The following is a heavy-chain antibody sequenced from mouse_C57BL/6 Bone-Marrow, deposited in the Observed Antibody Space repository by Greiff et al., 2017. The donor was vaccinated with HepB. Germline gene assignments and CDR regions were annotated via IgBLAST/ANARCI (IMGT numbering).Heavy chain of an antibody. D-gene: IGHD1-1*01. CDR3: TSSSYVWYFDV. J-gene: IGHJ1*03. CDR1: GYTFTSYW. CDR2: IYPGNSDN. Sequence: EVQLQQSGTVLARPGASVKMSCKTSGYTFTSYWMHWVKQRPGQGLEWIGAIYPGNSDNSYNQKFKGKAKLTAVTSASTAYMELSSLTNEDSAVYYCTSSSYVWYFDVWGTGTTVTVSS. V-gene: IGHV1-5*01.